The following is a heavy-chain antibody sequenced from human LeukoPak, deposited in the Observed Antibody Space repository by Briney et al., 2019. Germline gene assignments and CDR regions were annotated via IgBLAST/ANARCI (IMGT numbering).Heavy chain of an antibody. CDR2: INHSGST. J-gene: IGHJ4*02. Sequence: KPSETLSLTCAVYGGSFSGYYWSWIRQPPGKGLGWIGEINHSGSTNYNPSLKSRVTISVDTSKNQFSLKLSSVTAADTAVYYCARRNPTKHGSGYSYGYLSGGICYFDYWGQGTLVTVSS. D-gene: IGHD5-18*01. CDR3: ARRNPTKHGSGYSYGYLSGGICYFDY. V-gene: IGHV4-34*01. CDR1: GGSFSGYY.